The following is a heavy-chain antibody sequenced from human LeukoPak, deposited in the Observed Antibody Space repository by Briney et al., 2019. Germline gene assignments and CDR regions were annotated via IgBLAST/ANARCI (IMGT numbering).Heavy chain of an antibody. CDR2: IIPIFGTA. CDR3: AREGVGDGVFDI. V-gene: IGHV1-69*13. J-gene: IGHJ3*02. CDR1: GGTFSSYA. Sequence: SVKVSCKASGGTFSSYAISWVRQAPGQGLEWTGGIIPIFGTANYAQEFQGRVTITADESTSTAYMELSSLRSEDTAVYYCAREGVGDGVFDIWGQGTMVTVSS. D-gene: IGHD2-8*01.